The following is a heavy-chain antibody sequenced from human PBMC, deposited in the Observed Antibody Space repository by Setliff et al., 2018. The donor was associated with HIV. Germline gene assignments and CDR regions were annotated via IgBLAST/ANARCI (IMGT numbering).Heavy chain of an antibody. CDR3: ARVQMAYAAFDV. CDR1: GDSITNDDYY. Sequence: SETLSLTCTVSGDSITNDDYYLGWIRQPPGKGLEWIGTMYYSGRTYYNRSLKSRVTLSVDTSKHQFSLKLSSVTAADTAVYYCARVQMAYAAFDVWGQGTMVTVSS. V-gene: IGHV4-39*07. J-gene: IGHJ3*01. D-gene: IGHD4-17*01. CDR2: MYYSGRT.